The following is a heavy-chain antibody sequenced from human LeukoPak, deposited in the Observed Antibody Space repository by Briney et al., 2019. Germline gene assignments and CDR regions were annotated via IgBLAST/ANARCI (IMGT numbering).Heavy chain of an antibody. V-gene: IGHV3-23*01. Sequence: GGSLRLSCAASGFTVSSNYMSWVRQAPGKGLEWVSAISGSGGSTYYADSVKGRFTISRDNSKNTLYLQMISLRAEDTAVYYCAKEPTVTTNFDYWGQGTLVTVSS. J-gene: IGHJ4*02. CDR2: ISGSGGST. CDR3: AKEPTVTTNFDY. CDR1: GFTVSSNY. D-gene: IGHD4-11*01.